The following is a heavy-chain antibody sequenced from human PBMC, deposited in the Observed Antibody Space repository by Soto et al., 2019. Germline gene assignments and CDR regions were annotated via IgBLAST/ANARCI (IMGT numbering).Heavy chain of an antibody. CDR3: AIHVVPNNYVDAFDI. D-gene: IGHD3-16*01. J-gene: IGHJ3*02. Sequence: QLQLQESGPGLVKPSETLSLTCTVSGGSITNSSYCWGWLRQPPGKGLEWIGSLCYSGSTDYNPSLARRITIPVDTSKNKLFLKLRSVAAADTAVYYCAIHVVPNNYVDAFDIWGQGTMLTVSS. V-gene: IGHV4-39*01. CDR1: GGSITNSSYC. CDR2: LCYSGST.